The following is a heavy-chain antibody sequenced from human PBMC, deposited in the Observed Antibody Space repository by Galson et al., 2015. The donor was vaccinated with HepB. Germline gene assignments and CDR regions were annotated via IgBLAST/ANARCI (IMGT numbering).Heavy chain of an antibody. J-gene: IGHJ4*02. V-gene: IGHV1-2*06. CDR1: GYTFTGCY. CDR2: INPNSGGT. Sequence: SVKVSCKASGYTFTGCYMHWVRQAPGQGLEWMGRINPNSGGTNYAQKFQGRVTMTRDTSISTAYMELSRLRSDDTAVYYCARVEYSGSFNFDYWGQGTLVTVSS. CDR3: ARVEYSGSFNFDY. D-gene: IGHD1-26*01.